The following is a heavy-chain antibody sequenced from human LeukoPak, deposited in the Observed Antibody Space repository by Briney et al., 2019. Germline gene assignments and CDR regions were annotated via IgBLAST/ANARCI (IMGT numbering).Heavy chain of an antibody. V-gene: IGHV5-51*01. J-gene: IGHJ6*02. Sequence: GGSLRLSCNGSGHSFTSYWIGWVRQMPGKGLEWMGIIYPGDSDTRYSPSFQGQATISADKSISTAYLQWSSLKASDTAMYYCASKDYYGMDVWGQGTTVTVSS. CDR1: GHSFTSYW. CDR2: IYPGDSDT. CDR3: ASKDYYGMDV.